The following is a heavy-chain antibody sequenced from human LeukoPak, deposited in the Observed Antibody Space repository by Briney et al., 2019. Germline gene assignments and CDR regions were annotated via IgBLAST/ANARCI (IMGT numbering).Heavy chain of an antibody. D-gene: IGHD5-12*01. V-gene: IGHV3-43*02. Sequence: GGSLRLSCTASGFTFDDYVMHWVRQAPGKGLEWVSPISGDGSGTYYADSVKGRFTISRDNSKNSLFLHMSGLRAEDTALYYCATQNPPGSGYYDTYNWFDPWGQGTLVTVAS. CDR1: GFTFDDYV. J-gene: IGHJ5*02. CDR2: ISGDGSGT. CDR3: ATQNPPGSGYYDTYNWFDP.